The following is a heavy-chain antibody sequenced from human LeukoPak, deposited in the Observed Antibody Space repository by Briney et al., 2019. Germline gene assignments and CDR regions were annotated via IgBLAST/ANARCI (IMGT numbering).Heavy chain of an antibody. CDR2: INWNGGST. J-gene: IGHJ4*02. V-gene: IGHV3-20*04. CDR1: GFTFDDYG. Sequence: GGSLRLSCAASGFTFDDYGMSWVRQAPGKGLEWVSGINWNGGSTGYADSVKGRFTISRDNAKNSLYLQMNSLRAEDTAVYYCAGDFGRYFFDYWGQGTLVTVSS. CDR3: AGDFGRYFFDY. D-gene: IGHD3-10*01.